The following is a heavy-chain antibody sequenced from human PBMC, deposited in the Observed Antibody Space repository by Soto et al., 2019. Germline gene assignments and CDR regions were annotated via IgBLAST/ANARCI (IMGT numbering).Heavy chain of an antibody. Sequence: GGSLRLSCAASGFTFSDYYMSWIRQAPGKGLEWVSYSSSSGSTIYYADSVKGRFTISRDNAKNSLYLQMNSLRAEDTAVYYCARWTYIVATAGDYFDYWGQGTLVTVSS. CDR3: ARWTYIVATAGDYFDY. D-gene: IGHD5-12*01. CDR2: SSSSGSTI. V-gene: IGHV3-11*01. CDR1: GFTFSDYY. J-gene: IGHJ4*02.